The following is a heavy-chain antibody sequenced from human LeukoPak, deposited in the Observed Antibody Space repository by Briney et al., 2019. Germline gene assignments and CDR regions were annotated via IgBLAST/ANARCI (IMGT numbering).Heavy chain of an antibody. Sequence: PSETLSLTCTVSGGSNSSHYWTWIRQSPVKGLEWIGDISNSGSTSYNPSLKSRVTISIDTSKNQFSLKLSSVTAADTAVYYCGRDALVGYFSYYYMDVWGKGTTVTVSS. CDR2: ISNSGST. D-gene: IGHD2-15*01. V-gene: IGHV4-59*11. J-gene: IGHJ6*03. CDR1: GGSNSSHY. CDR3: GRDALVGYFSYYYMDV.